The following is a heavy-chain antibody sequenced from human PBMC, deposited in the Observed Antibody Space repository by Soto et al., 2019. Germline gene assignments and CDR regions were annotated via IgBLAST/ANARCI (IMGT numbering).Heavy chain of an antibody. V-gene: IGHV3-21*01. CDR1: GFTFSSYS. J-gene: IGHJ6*02. Sequence: GGSLRLSCAASGFTFSSYSMNWVRQAPGKGLEWVSSISSSSSYIYYADSVKGRFTISRDNAKNSLYLQMNSLRAEDTAVYYCARGTTVTTWIYYYYGMDVWGQGTTVTVSS. CDR3: ARGTTVTTWIYYYYGMDV. CDR2: ISSSSSYI. D-gene: IGHD4-17*01.